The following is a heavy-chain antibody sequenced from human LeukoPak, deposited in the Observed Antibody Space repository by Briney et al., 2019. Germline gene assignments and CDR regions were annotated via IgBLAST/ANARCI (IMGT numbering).Heavy chain of an antibody. V-gene: IGHV3-21*01. Sequence: GGSLRLSCAASGFTFSSYSMNWVRQAPGKGLEWVSSISSSSSYIYYADSVKGRFTISRDNAKNSLYLQMNSLGAEDTAVYYCARRLASGWSHDAFDIWGQGTMVTVSS. CDR2: ISSSSSYI. CDR3: ARRLASGWSHDAFDI. CDR1: GFTFSSYS. J-gene: IGHJ3*02. D-gene: IGHD6-19*01.